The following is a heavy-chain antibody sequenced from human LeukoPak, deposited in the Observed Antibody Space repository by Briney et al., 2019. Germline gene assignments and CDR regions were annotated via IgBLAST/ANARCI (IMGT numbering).Heavy chain of an antibody. V-gene: IGHV3-7*04. Sequence: GGSLRLSCAASGFTFSSYWMSWVRQAPGKGLEWVANIKQDGSEKYYVDSVKGRFTISRDNAKNSLYLQMNSLRAEDTAVYYCARGRDYYGSGSYTGTYYFDYWGQGTLVTVSS. CDR1: GFTFSSYW. CDR3: ARGRDYYGSGSYTGTYYFDY. D-gene: IGHD3-10*01. CDR2: IKQDGSEK. J-gene: IGHJ4*02.